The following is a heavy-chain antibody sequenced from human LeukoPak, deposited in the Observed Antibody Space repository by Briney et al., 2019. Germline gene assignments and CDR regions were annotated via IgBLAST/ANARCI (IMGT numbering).Heavy chain of an antibody. CDR1: GGSISSYY. Sequence: PSETLSLTCTVSGGSISSYYWSWIRQPPGKGLEWIGYIYYSGSTNYNPSLKSRVTISVDTSKNQFSLKLSSVTAADTAVYYCARDSSIAARREGPHDAFDIWGQGTMVTVSS. D-gene: IGHD6-6*01. J-gene: IGHJ3*02. CDR3: ARDSSIAARREGPHDAFDI. V-gene: IGHV4-59*12. CDR2: IYYSGST.